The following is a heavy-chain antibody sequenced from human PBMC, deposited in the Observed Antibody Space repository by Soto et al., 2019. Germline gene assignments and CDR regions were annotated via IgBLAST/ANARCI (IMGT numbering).Heavy chain of an antibody. D-gene: IGHD3-3*01. CDR3: ARRKNFGVVLHYYMDV. V-gene: IGHV4-34*01. CDR2: INHSGST. CDR1: GGSFSGYY. J-gene: IGHJ6*03. Sequence: PSETLSLTCAVYGGSFSGYYWSWIRQPPGKGLEWIGEINHSGSTNYNPSLKSRVTISVDTSKNQFSLKLSSVTAADTAVYCCARRKNFGVVLHYYMDVWGKGTTVTVSS.